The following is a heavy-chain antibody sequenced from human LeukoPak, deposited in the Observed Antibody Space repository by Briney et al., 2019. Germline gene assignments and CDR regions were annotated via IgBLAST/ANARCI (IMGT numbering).Heavy chain of an antibody. Sequence: PSETLSLTCAVYGGSFSGYYWSWIRQPPGKGLEWIGSMYYSGTTYYNPSLKSRVTISVDTSKNQFSLKLSCVTAADTAVYYCARHRYRSGSDWIDPWGQGTLVTVSS. CDR1: GGSFSGYY. V-gene: IGHV4-34*01. CDR3: ARHRYRSGSDWIDP. CDR2: MYYSGTT. D-gene: IGHD1-26*01. J-gene: IGHJ5*02.